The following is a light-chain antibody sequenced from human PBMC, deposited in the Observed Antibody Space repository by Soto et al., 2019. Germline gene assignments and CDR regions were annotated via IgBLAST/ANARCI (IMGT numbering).Light chain of an antibody. CDR1: SSNIGAGYD. CDR2: GNS. V-gene: IGLV1-40*01. J-gene: IGLJ1*01. CDR3: QSYDSSLSGYV. Sequence: QAVLTHPPSVCGAPGQRVTISCTGSSSNIGAGYDVHWYQQLPGTAPKLLIYGNSNRPSGVPDRFSGSKSGTSASLAITGLQAEDEADYYCQSYDSSLSGYVFGTGTKVTVL.